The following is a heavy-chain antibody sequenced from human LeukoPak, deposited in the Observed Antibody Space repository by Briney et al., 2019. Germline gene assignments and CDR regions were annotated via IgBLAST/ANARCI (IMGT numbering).Heavy chain of an antibody. D-gene: IGHD5-12*01. CDR3: ARDHRYAFDN. CDR1: GFTFSDYS. J-gene: IGHJ4*02. V-gene: IGHV3-48*04. Sequence: GSLRLSCAASGFTFSDYSVNWVRQAPGKGLEWISYVGISSGNTKYADSVKGRFTISGDSAKNSVFLQMNSLRVEDTAVYYCARDHRYAFDNWGQGTLVTVSS. CDR2: VGISSGNT.